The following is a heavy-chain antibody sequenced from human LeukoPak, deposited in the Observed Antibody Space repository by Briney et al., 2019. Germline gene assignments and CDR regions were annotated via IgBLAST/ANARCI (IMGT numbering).Heavy chain of an antibody. CDR2: ISDSGRAT. V-gene: IGHV3-23*01. J-gene: IGHJ4*02. D-gene: IGHD2-2*01. CDR1: GFTFNNYA. CDR3: ARHVSFIPY. Sequence: GGSLRLSCAASGFTFNNYAMSWVRQAPGKGLEWVSGISDSGRATYYTDSVRGRCTISRDNSKNTVYLQMRNLRAEDTAVYFCARHVSFIPYWGQGSLVTVSS.